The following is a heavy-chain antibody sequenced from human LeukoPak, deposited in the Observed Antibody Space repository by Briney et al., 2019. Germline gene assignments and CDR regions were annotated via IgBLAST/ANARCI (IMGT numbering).Heavy chain of an antibody. CDR2: INAGNGNT. CDR1: GYTFTGYA. J-gene: IGHJ6*04. Sequence: ASVKVSCKASGYTFTGYAMHWVRQAPGQRLEWMGWINAGNGNTKYSQKFQGRVTITRDTSASTAYMELSSLRSEDTAVYYCARSMVRGDYGKNYLYYYYGMDVWGKGTTVTVSS. V-gene: IGHV1-3*01. CDR3: ARSMVRGDYGKNYLYYYYGMDV. D-gene: IGHD3-10*01.